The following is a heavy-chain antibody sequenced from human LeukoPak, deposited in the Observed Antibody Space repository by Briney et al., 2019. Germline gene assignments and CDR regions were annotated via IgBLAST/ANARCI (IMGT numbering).Heavy chain of an antibody. CDR1: SYTFTGYY. J-gene: IGHJ4*02. Sequence: ASVTVSCKSSSYTFTGYYMHWVRQPPGQGLEWMGRINPNSGGTNYAQKFKGRVTKTSDTSISTAYMELSRLRSDDTAVYYCARGLIEYSSSFSDYWGQGPLVTVSS. D-gene: IGHD6-6*01. CDR2: INPNSGGT. V-gene: IGHV1-2*06. CDR3: ARGLIEYSSSFSDY.